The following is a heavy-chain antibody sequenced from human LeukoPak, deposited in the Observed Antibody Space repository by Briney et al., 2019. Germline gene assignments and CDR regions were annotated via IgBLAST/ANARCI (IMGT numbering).Heavy chain of an antibody. J-gene: IGHJ3*02. CDR1: GGTFSGYY. Sequence: SETLSLTCAVYGGTFSGYYWSWIRQPPGKRLEWVGESNDSGGTNYNPSLKSRVTISVDKSKNQFSLKLSSVTAADTAVYYCSSSYNRGDFIWDIWGQGTMVTVSS. V-gene: IGHV4-34*01. CDR2: SNDSGGT. CDR3: SSSYNRGDFIWDI. D-gene: IGHD3-3*01.